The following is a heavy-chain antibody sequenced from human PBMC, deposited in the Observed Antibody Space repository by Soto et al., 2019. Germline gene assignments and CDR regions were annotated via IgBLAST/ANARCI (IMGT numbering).Heavy chain of an antibody. CDR3: ARGRGSTGYLGREHYFDH. V-gene: IGHV3-66*01. CDR1: GFSVTSNY. CDR2: IDIGGNT. J-gene: IGHJ4*02. D-gene: IGHD2-2*01. Sequence: EVQVVESGGGLVQPGGSLRLSCAASGFSVTSNYMNWVRQAPGKGLEWVSIIDIGGNTYYADSVKDRFTISRDNSRNTLYLHMDSLRAEDTAVYYCARGRGSTGYLGREHYFDHWGQRTLVTVSP.